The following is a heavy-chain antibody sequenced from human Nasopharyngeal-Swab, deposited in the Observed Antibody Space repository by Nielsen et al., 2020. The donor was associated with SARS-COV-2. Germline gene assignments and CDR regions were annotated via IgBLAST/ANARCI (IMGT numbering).Heavy chain of an antibody. CDR3: ARGPKRGSVSYSPLDY. CDR2: INHSGRT. D-gene: IGHD3-10*01. V-gene: IGHV4-34*01. J-gene: IGHJ4*02. Sequence: SETLSPTCPLYGGSFSGYYWSWTRQLPGKGLEWIGEINHSGRTNNNPSLRSQVTISVDTSKNKFCLKLSAVTAADTAVYYCARGPKRGSVSYSPLDYWGQGTLVTVSS. CDR1: GGSFSGYY.